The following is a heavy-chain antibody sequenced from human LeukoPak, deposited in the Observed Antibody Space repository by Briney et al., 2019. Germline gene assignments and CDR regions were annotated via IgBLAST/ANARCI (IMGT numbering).Heavy chain of an antibody. D-gene: IGHD4-17*01. CDR1: GGSISSSNW. J-gene: IGHJ4*02. CDR2: IYLGGNT. V-gene: IGHV4-4*02. Sequence: MTSETLSLTCALSGGSISSSNWWPWLRQPPGKGLEGVGEIYLGGNTNYNPSLESRFTISVDKSKTQLSLRLESVTAADTAVYYCARGAITTVTDSWGPGTLVTVSS. CDR3: ARGAITTVTDS.